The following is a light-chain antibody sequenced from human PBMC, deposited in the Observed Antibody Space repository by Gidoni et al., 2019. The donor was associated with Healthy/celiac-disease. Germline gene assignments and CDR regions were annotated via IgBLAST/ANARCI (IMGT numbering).Light chain of an antibody. CDR2: DAS. V-gene: IGKV3-11*01. CDR1: QSVSVY. Sequence: DIVLTQSPATLSLSPGERATLSCRASQSVSVYLAWYQQKPGQAPRLLIYDASNRATGIPARFSGSGSGTDFTLTISSLEPEDFAVYYCQQRSNWPRNTFGQXTKLEIK. CDR3: QQRSNWPRNT. J-gene: IGKJ2*01.